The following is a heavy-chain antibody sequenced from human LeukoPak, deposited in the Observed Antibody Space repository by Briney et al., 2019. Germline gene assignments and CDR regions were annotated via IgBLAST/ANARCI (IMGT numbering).Heavy chain of an antibody. CDR2: IIPIFGTA. Sequence: ASVKVSCKASGGTFSSYAISWVRQAPGQGLEWMGGIIPIFGTANYAQKFQGRVTITADKSTSTAYMELSSLRSEDTAVYYCGCAPREGGYYYYMDVWGKGTTVTISS. V-gene: IGHV1-69*06. CDR1: GGTFSSYA. CDR3: GCAPREGGYYYYMDV. D-gene: IGHD1-26*01. J-gene: IGHJ6*03.